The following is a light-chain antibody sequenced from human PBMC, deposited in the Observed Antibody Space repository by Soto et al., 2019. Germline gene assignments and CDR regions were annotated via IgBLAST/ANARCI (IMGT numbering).Light chain of an antibody. Sequence: DIQMTQSPSTLPASVGDRVTITCRSSQSIDRWLAWYQQKPGKAPKFLIYHASSLQTGVPSRFSGSGSGTEFTLPISSLQPDDFATYYCQLYNGDGTFGQGTRVEVK. CDR2: HAS. CDR1: QSIDRW. J-gene: IGKJ1*01. V-gene: IGKV1-5*01. CDR3: QLYNGDGT.